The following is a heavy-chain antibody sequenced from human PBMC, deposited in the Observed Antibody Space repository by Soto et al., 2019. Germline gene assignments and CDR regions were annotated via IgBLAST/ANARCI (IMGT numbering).Heavy chain of an antibody. CDR3: ARGRGSITIFGVVIIPENNWFDP. V-gene: IGHV3-21*01. D-gene: IGHD3-3*01. CDR2: ISSSSSYI. Sequence: PGGSLRLSCAASGFTFSRYSMNWVRQAPGKGLEWVSSISSSSSYIYYADSVKGRFTISRDNAKNSLYLQMNSLRAEDTAVYYCARGRGSITIFGVVIIPENNWFDPWGQGTLVTVSS. CDR1: GFTFSRYS. J-gene: IGHJ5*02.